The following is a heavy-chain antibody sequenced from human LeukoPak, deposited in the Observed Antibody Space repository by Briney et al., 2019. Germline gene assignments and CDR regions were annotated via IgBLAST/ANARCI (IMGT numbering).Heavy chain of an antibody. CDR3: AREILAPGKTHDY. J-gene: IGHJ4*02. CDR2: ISWDGGST. V-gene: IGHV3-43D*03. CDR1: GFTFSSYW. Sequence: GGSLRLSCAASGFTFSSYWMHWVRQAPGKGLEWVSLISWDGGSTYYADSVKGRFTISRDNSKNSLYLQMNSLRAEDTAVYYCAREILAPGKTHDYWGQGTLVTVSS.